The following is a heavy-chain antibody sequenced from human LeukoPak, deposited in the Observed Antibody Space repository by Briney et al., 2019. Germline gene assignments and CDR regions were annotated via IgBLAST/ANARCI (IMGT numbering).Heavy chain of an antibody. CDR1: GGSISSYY. CDR2: IYTSGST. V-gene: IGHV4-4*07. Sequence: KPSETLSLTCTVSGGSISSYYWIWIRQPPGKGLEWIGRIYTSGSTNYNPSLKSRVTMSVDTSKNQFSLKLSSVTAADTAVYYCARDLGYCSSTSCYLDAFDIWGQGIMVTVSS. J-gene: IGHJ3*02. D-gene: IGHD2-2*01. CDR3: ARDLGYCSSTSCYLDAFDI.